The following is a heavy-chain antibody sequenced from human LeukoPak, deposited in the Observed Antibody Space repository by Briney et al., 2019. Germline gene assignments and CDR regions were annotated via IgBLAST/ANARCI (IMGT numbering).Heavy chain of an antibody. V-gene: IGHV4-4*07. D-gene: IGHD6-6*01. CDR2: IYTSGST. CDR1: GGSISSYY. CDR3: AREIREQGQLVYYYYMDV. J-gene: IGHJ6*03. Sequence: PSETLSLTCTVSGGSISSYYWSWIRQPAGKGLEWIGRIYTSGSTNYNPSLKSRVTMSVDTSKNQFSLKLSSVTAADTAVYYCAREIREQGQLVYYYYMDVWGKGTTVTVSS.